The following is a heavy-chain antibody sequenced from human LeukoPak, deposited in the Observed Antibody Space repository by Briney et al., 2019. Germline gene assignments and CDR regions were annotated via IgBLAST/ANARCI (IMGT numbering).Heavy chain of an antibody. V-gene: IGHV3-7*01. D-gene: IGHD3-22*01. CDR1: GFTFSSYA. J-gene: IGHJ4*02. CDR3: ARDPYNYDRSGYKLDSYFDY. Sequence: GGSLRLSCAASGFTFSSYAMHWVRQAPGKGLEWVANIEQDGSEKWYVDSVKGRFTISRDNAKNSLYLQMNSLRAEDTAVYYCARDPYNYDRSGYKLDSYFDYWGQGTLVTVSS. CDR2: IEQDGSEK.